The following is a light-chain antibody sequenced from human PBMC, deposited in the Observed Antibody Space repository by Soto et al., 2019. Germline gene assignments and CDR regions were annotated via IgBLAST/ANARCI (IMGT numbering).Light chain of an antibody. CDR1: QSVTSNY. V-gene: IGKV3-20*01. CDR2: AAS. CDR3: QQYGSSMTWT. Sequence: EVVLTQSPGTVSLSPGERATLSCRASQSVTSNYLAWYQQKPGQAPRLLIYAASSRATGIPDRFSGSGSGTDFTLSISRLEPEDFAVYSCQQYGSSMTWTFGQGTKVEIK. J-gene: IGKJ1*01.